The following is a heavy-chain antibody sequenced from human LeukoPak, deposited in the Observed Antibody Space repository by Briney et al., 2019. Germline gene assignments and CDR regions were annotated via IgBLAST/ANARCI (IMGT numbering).Heavy chain of an antibody. D-gene: IGHD4-23*01. V-gene: IGHV1-69*04. Sequence: VASVKVSCKASGGTFSSYAISWVRQAPGQGLEWMGRIIPILGIANYAQKFQGRVTITADKSTSTAYMELSSLRSEDTAVYYCARGPGGADYGGNFYRDYWGQGTLVTVSS. J-gene: IGHJ4*02. CDR1: GGTFSSYA. CDR2: IIPILGIA. CDR3: ARGPGGADYGGNFYRDY.